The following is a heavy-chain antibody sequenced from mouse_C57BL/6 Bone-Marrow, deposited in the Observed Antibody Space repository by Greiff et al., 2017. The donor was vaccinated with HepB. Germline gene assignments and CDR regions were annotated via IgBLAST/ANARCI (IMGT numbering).Heavy chain of an antibody. J-gene: IGHJ2*01. CDR3: ARGDSNDEDD. Sequence: QVQLQQPGAELVKPGASVKLSCKASGYTFTSYWMHWVKQRPGQGLEWIGMIYPNSGSTNYNEKFKSKATLTVDKSSSPAYMQLRSLTSEDSAVYYRARGDSNDEDDWGQGTTLTVSS. CDR1: GYTFTSYW. CDR2: IYPNSGST. D-gene: IGHD2-12*01. V-gene: IGHV1-64*01.